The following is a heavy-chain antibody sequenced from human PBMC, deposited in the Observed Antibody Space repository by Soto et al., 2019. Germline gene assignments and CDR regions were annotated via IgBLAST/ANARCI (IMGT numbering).Heavy chain of an antibody. CDR3: ARGYYYDSSGYYPLGYYYGMDV. Sequence: PSETLSLTCAFYGWSFSGYYWSWIRQPPGKGLEWIGEINHSGSTNYNPSLKSRVTISVDTSKNQFSLKLSSVTAADTAVYYCARGYYYDSSGYYPLGYYYGMDVWGQGTTVTVSS. J-gene: IGHJ6*02. D-gene: IGHD3-22*01. CDR2: INHSGST. V-gene: IGHV4-34*01. CDR1: GWSFSGYY.